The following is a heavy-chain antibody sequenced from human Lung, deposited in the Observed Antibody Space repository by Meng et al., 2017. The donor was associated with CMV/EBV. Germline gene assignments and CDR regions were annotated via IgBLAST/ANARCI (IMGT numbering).Heavy chain of an antibody. V-gene: IGHV4-39*07. Sequence: SETLSLTCTVSGGSISSSSYYWGWIRQPPGKGLEWIGSIYYSGSTYYNPSLKSRVTISVDTSKNQFSLKLSSVTAADTAVYYCARGVISSNCYYYGMDVXGQGXTVTVSS. CDR2: IYYSGST. CDR1: GGSISSSSYY. J-gene: IGHJ6*02. D-gene: IGHD2/OR15-2a*01. CDR3: ARGVISSNCYYYGMDV.